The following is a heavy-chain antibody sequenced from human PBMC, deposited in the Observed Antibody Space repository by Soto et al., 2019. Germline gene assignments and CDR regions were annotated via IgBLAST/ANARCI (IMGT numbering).Heavy chain of an antibody. CDR1: GGSFSGYY. J-gene: IGHJ5*02. CDR2: INHSGST. CDR3: ARGRTLYCSGGSCYGSVWFDP. D-gene: IGHD2-15*01. V-gene: IGHV4-34*01. Sequence: PSETLSLTCAVYGGSFSGYYWSWIRQPPGKGLEWIGEINHSGSTNYNPSLKSRVTISVDTSKNQFSLKLSSVTAADTAVYYCARGRTLYCSGGSCYGSVWFDPWAREPWSPSPQ.